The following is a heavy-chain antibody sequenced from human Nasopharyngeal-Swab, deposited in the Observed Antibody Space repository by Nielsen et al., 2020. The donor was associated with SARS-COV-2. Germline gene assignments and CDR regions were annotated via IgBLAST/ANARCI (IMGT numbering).Heavy chain of an antibody. CDR3: ARDLGHYYGSGKNYFFDF. V-gene: IGHV3-48*03. CDR2: ISDSGTIK. Sequence: GGSLRLSCAAPGFTFGSYEMNWVRQAPGKGLEWVSYISDSGTIKQYADSVKGRFTISRDNANNSLYLEMDSLGADDTAVYYCARDLGHYYGSGKNYFFDFWGQGTLVTVSS. CDR1: GFTFGSYE. D-gene: IGHD3-10*01. J-gene: IGHJ4*02.